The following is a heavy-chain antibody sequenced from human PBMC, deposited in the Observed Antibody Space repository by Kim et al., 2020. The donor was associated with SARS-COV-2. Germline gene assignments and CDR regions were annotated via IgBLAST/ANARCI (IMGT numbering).Heavy chain of an antibody. D-gene: IGHD2-15*01. CDR3: ARGIVVVVAVPPADY. Sequence: DSVKGRFTISRDNAKNSLYLQMNSLRAEDTAVYYCARGIVVVVAVPPADYWGQGTLVTVSS. J-gene: IGHJ4*02. V-gene: IGHV3-21*01.